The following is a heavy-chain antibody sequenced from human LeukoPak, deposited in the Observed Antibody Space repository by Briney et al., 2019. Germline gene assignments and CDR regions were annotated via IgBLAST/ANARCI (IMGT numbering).Heavy chain of an antibody. CDR3: ARDPGSNDFDY. CDR1: GGSVSSGVYF. D-gene: IGHD3-10*01. V-gene: IGHV4-61*08. CDR2: IYYSGST. J-gene: IGHJ4*02. Sequence: SETLSLTCTVSGGSVSSGVYFWSWIRQPPGKGLEWIGYIYYSGSTNYNSSLKGRVTISVDTSKNQFSLKLSSVTAADTAIYYCARDPGSNDFDYWGQGTLVTVSS.